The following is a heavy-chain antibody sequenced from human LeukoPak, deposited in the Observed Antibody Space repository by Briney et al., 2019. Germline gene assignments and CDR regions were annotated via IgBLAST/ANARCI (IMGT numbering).Heavy chain of an antibody. J-gene: IGHJ6*03. D-gene: IGHD2-2*01. CDR2: IYYSGST. Sequence: SETLSLTCTVSGGSISSYYWSWIRQPPGKGLEWIGYIYYSGSTNYNPSLKSRVTISVDTSKNEFSLKLSSVTAADTAVYYCARVVPAAQDPYYYYMDVWGKGTTVTVSS. CDR1: GGSISSYY. V-gene: IGHV4-59*01. CDR3: ARVVPAAQDPYYYYMDV.